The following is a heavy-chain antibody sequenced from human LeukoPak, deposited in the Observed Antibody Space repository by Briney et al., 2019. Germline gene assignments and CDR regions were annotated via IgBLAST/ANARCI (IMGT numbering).Heavy chain of an antibody. V-gene: IGHV3-11*01. D-gene: IGHD6-19*01. CDR3: ARDRVDRYGHSSGWYFDYGMDV. J-gene: IGHJ6*02. Sequence: GGSLRLSCAASGFTFSDYYMSWIRQAPGKGLEWVSYISSSGSTIYYADSVKGRFTISRDNAKNSLYLQMNSLRAEDTAVYYCARDRVDRYGHSSGWYFDYGMDVWGQGTTVTVSS. CDR2: ISSSGSTI. CDR1: GFTFSDYY.